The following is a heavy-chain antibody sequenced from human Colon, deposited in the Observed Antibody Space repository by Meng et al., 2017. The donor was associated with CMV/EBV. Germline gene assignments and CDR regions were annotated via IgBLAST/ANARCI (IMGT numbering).Heavy chain of an antibody. CDR2: ISPYNGDT. V-gene: IGHV1-18*01. Sequence: HVPLVQSGAAVTNPGDSVKASCKISGYTFTNFGISWVRQAPGQGLEWMAYISPYNGDTNYAQRFQGRVALTTDTSTSTVYMELGSLTSDDTAMYYCARELARGGYWGQGTLVTVSS. CDR3: ARELARGGY. J-gene: IGHJ4*02. CDR1: GYTFTNFG.